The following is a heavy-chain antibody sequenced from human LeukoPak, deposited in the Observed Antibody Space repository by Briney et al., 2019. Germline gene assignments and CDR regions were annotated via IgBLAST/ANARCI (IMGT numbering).Heavy chain of an antibody. V-gene: IGHV3-23*01. D-gene: IGHD3-10*01. CDR3: ANFQYGYFGY. CDR2: ISGSGGST. J-gene: IGHJ4*02. CDR1: GFTFSSYA. Sequence: GGSLRLSCAASGFTFSSYAMSWVRQAPGKELEWVSAISGSGGSTYYADSVKGRFTISRDNSKNTLYLQMNSLRAEDTAVYYCANFQYGYFGYWGQGTLVTVSS.